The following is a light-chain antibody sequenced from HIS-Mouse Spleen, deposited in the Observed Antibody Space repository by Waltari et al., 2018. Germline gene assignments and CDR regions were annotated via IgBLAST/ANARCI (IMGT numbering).Light chain of an antibody. Sequence: QSALTQPPSVSGSPGQSVTIPCTGTSSDVASYNRVSWYQQPPGTAPKLMIYEVSNRPSGVPDRFSGSKSGNTASLTISGLQAEDEADYYCSSYTSSSTVFGTGTKVTVL. CDR3: SSYTSSSTV. J-gene: IGLJ1*01. CDR1: SSDVASYNR. V-gene: IGLV2-18*02. CDR2: EVS.